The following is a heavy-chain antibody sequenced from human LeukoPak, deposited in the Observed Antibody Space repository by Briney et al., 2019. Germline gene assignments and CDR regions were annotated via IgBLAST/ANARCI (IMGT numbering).Heavy chain of an antibody. CDR2: IYPGDSDT. CDR3: ARQRRITIFSEYYMDV. V-gene: IGHV5-51*01. Sequence: GESLKISGKGSGYSFTSYWIGWVRQMPGKGLEWMGIIYPGDSDTRYSPSFQGQVTISADKSISTAYLQWSSLKASDTDMYYCARQRRITIFSEYYMDVWGKGTTVTISS. CDR1: GYSFTSYW. J-gene: IGHJ6*03. D-gene: IGHD3-9*01.